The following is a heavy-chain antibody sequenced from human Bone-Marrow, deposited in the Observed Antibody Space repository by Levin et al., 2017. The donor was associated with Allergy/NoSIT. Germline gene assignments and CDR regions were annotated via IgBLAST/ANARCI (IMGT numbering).Heavy chain of an antibody. V-gene: IGHV4-59*01. Sequence: SETLSLTCTVSGGSISSYYWSWIRQPPGKGLEWIGYIYYSGSTNYNPSLKSRVTISVDTSKNQFSLKLSSVTAADTAVYYCARVIDYYGSGSYYNPEIYGMDVWGQGTTVTVSS. CDR3: ARVIDYYGSGSYYNPEIYGMDV. CDR1: GGSISSYY. D-gene: IGHD3-10*01. CDR2: IYYSGST. J-gene: IGHJ6*02.